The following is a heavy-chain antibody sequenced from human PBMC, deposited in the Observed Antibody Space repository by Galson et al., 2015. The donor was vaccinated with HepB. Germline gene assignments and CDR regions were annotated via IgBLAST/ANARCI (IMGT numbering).Heavy chain of an antibody. D-gene: IGHD5-18*01. CDR3: ARDLSASTYGYDY. Sequence: LRLSCAVSGFTFSDYWMTWVRQAPGKGLEWVATIKQDGSEKYYVDSVKGRFTISRDNAQNSLFLQMNSLRAEDTAVYFCARDLSASTYGYDYWGRGTLVTVSS. CDR2: IKQDGSEK. CDR1: GFTFSDYW. V-gene: IGHV3-7*03. J-gene: IGHJ4*02.